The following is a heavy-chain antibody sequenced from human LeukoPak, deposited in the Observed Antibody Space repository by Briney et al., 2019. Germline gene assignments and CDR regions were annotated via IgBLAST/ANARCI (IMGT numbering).Heavy chain of an antibody. Sequence: GRSLRLSCAASGFTFSIYGMHWVRQAPGKGLGWVAFISYDGSNKYYADSVKGRFTISRDHSKNTLYLQMNSLRAEDTALYLCSKDPWQSGHYYDSSGQFDYWGQGTLVTVSS. CDR1: GFTFSIYG. D-gene: IGHD3-22*01. J-gene: IGHJ4*02. CDR2: ISYDGSNK. CDR3: SKDPWQSGHYYDSSGQFDY. V-gene: IGHV3-30*18.